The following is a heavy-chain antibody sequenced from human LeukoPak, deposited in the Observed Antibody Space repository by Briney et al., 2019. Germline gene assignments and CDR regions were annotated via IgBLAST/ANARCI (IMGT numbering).Heavy chain of an antibody. Sequence: ASVKVSCKASGFTFTSSAMQWVRQARGQRLEWIGWIVVGSGNTNYAQKFQERVTITRDMSTSTAYMELSSLRSEDTVVYYCAAVNVQLRGGYFDYWGQGTLVTVSS. CDR2: IVVGSGNT. CDR1: GFTFTSSA. J-gene: IGHJ4*02. D-gene: IGHD4-17*01. CDR3: AAVNVQLRGGYFDY. V-gene: IGHV1-58*02.